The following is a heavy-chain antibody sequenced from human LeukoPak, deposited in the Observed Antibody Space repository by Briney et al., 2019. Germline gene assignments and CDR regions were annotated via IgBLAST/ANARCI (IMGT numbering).Heavy chain of an antibody. J-gene: IGHJ4*02. CDR2: ISSSGTTI. Sequence: GGSLRLSCAASGFTFSTYNMNWVRQAPGKGLEWVSYISSSGTTIYYADSVKGRFTISRDNAKNSLYLQMNSLRAEDTAVYYCARRRDSGSLQHFDYWGQGTLVTVSS. V-gene: IGHV3-48*04. D-gene: IGHD1-26*01. CDR1: GFTFSTYN. CDR3: ARRRDSGSLQHFDY.